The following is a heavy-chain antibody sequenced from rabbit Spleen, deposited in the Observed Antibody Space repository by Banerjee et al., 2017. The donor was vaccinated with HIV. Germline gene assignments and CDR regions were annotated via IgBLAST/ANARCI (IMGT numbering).Heavy chain of an antibody. J-gene: IGHJ4*01. V-gene: IGHV1S45*01. D-gene: IGHD1-1*01. Sequence: QEQLVESGGGLVQPGASLTLTCTASGFSFSNKAVMCWVRQAPGKGLEWIACMNTETGKGVYANWAKGRFAISKTPTTTVTLQMTSLTAADTATYFCARDLTAVIGWNFNLWGPGTLVTVS. CDR3: ARDLTAVIGWNFNL. CDR1: GFSFSNKAV. CDR2: MNTETGKG.